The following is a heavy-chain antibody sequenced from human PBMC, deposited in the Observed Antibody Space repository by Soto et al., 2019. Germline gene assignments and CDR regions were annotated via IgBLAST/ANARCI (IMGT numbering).Heavy chain of an antibody. V-gene: IGHV1-18*01. J-gene: IGHJ6*02. CDR3: ARRGAPPYYYYGLDV. CDR1: GYTFSNYG. CDR2: INAYNGET. Sequence: ASVKVSCKASGYTFSNYGITWVRQAPGQGLEWMGWINAYNGETNYAQKLQGRVTMTTATSTSTAYMELKSLKSDDTAVYYCARRGAPPYYYYGLDVWGQGTTVTV. D-gene: IGHD3-16*01.